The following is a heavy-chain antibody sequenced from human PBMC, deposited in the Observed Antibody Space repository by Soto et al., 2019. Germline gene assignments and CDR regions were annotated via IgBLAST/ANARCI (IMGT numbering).Heavy chain of an antibody. CDR2: IFHSGST. J-gene: IGHJ4*02. Sequence: QVQVQESGPRLVQPSGTLSLTCAVSGGSISASTWWTWVRQPPGKGLEWIGEIFHSGSTNYTPSLRGRVTISVDKSKNQCALQLTSVTDADTAVYYCGSRYSGWPEWGQGILVTVSS. D-gene: IGHD5-12*01. V-gene: IGHV4-4*02. CDR3: GSRYSGWPE. CDR1: GGSISASTW.